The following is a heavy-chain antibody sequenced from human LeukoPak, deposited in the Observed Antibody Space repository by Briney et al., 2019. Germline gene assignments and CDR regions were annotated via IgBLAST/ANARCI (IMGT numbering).Heavy chain of an antibody. CDR1: GFTFDDYG. D-gene: IGHD6-13*01. CDR3: ATAGERRYSSSWYVVDY. CDR2: INWNGGST. Sequence: GGSLRLSCAASGFTFDDYGMSWVRQAPGKGLEWVSGINWNGGSTGYADSVKGRFTISRDNAKNSLYLQMKSLRAEDTAVYYCATAGERRYSSSWYVVDYWGRGTLVTVSS. J-gene: IGHJ4*02. V-gene: IGHV3-20*04.